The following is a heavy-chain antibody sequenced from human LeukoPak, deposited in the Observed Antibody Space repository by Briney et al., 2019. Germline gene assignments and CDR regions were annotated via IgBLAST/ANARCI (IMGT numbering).Heavy chain of an antibody. CDR3: AKSGLNRFDY. J-gene: IGHJ4*02. D-gene: IGHD2-15*01. CDR2: ISYDGSNK. CDR1: GFTFSSYA. V-gene: IGHV3-30*04. Sequence: GGSLRLSCAASGFTFSSYAMHWVRQAPGRGLEWVAVISYDGSNKYYADSVKGRFTISRDNSKNTLYLQMNSLRAEDTAVYYCAKSGLNRFDYWGQGTLVTVSS.